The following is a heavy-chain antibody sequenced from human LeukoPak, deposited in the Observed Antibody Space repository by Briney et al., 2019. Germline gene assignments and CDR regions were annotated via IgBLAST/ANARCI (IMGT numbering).Heavy chain of an antibody. CDR2: IRQDGSEK. J-gene: IGHJ6*02. CDR1: GFTFSSYW. V-gene: IGHV3-7*01. Sequence: GGSLRLSCAASGFTFSSYWMSWVRQAPGKGLEWVANIRQDGSEKYYVDSVKGRFTISRDNAKNSLYLQMNSLRAEDTAVYYCARVPYSSSSFDYYYYGMDVWGQGTTVTVSS. CDR3: ARVPYSSSSFDYYYYGMDV. D-gene: IGHD6-6*01.